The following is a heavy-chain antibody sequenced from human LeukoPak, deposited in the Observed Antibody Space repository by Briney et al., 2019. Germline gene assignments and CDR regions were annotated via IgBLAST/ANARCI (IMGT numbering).Heavy chain of an antibody. CDR3: GKDSNGDYVGAFDF. D-gene: IGHD4-17*01. CDR2: IRGTGGTT. Sequence: GGSLRLSCAASGFTFSDYALIWVRQAPGKGLEWISAIRGTGGTTNSADTVKARCTISRDNSRNTVYLHMNSLRAEDTALDFCGKDSNGDYVGAFDFWGPGAMVTVSS. CDR1: GFTFSDYA. J-gene: IGHJ3*01. V-gene: IGHV3-23*01.